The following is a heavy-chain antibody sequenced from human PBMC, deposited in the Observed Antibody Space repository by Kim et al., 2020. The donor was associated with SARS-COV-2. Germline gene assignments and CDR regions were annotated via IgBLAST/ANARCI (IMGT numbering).Heavy chain of an antibody. J-gene: IGHJ4*02. D-gene: IGHD3-16*01. CDR1: GFSLSTNGVA. CDR3: AHRQIFGAWFRSAFDY. V-gene: IGHV2-5*02. CDR2: IYWDDDK. Sequence: SGPTLVNPTQTLTLTCTFSGFSLSTNGVAVGWIRQPPGKALEWLVFIYWDDDKSYSPSLKSRLTITKDTSKNQVVLTMTNMDPVDTATYYCAHRQIFGAWFRSAFDYWGQGTMVTVSS.